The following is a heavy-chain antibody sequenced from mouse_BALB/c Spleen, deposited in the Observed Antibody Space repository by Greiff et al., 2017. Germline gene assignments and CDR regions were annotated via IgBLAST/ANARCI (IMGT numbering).Heavy chain of an antibody. CDR2: IRNKANGYTT. J-gene: IGHJ3*01. Sequence: EVKLMESGGGLVQPGGSLRLSCATSGFTFTDYYMSWVRQPPGKALEWLGFIRNKANGYTTEYSASVKGRFTISRDNSQSILYLQMNTLRAEDSATYYCARDGGNLAWFAYWGQGTLVTVSA. D-gene: IGHD2-1*01. CDR1: GFTFTDYY. CDR3: ARDGGNLAWFAY. V-gene: IGHV7-3*02.